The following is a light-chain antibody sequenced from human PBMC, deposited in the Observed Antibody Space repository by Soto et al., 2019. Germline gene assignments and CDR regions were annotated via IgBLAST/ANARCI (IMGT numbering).Light chain of an antibody. J-gene: IGKJ1*01. V-gene: IGKV1-5*03. CDR1: QSISSW. CDR2: KAS. CDR3: QPYSYFAT. Sequence: DIQMTQSPSTLSASVGDRVTITCRASQSISSWLTWYQQKAGQAPKLLIYKASIVESGVPSRFSGSGSGTEFTLTISRLQPDDSANYYRQPYSYFATFGPGTRVEVK.